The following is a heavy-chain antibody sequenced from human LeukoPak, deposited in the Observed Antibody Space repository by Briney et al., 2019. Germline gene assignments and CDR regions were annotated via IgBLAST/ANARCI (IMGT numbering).Heavy chain of an antibody. Sequence: GGSLRLSCAASGFTFSSYAMSLVRQAPGKGLEWVSASSGSGGSTYYADSVKGRFTISRDNSKNTLYLQMNSLRAEDTAVYYCANQQWELSPEFSAFDIWGQGTMVTVSS. J-gene: IGHJ3*02. D-gene: IGHD1-26*01. CDR2: SSGSGGST. CDR3: ANQQWELSPEFSAFDI. CDR1: GFTFSSYA. V-gene: IGHV3-23*01.